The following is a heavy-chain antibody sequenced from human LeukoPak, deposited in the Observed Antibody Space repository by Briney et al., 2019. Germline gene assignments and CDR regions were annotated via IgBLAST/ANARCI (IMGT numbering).Heavy chain of an antibody. CDR2: MYISGST. CDR3: ARYNRGTTGTRKDAFDI. J-gene: IGHJ3*02. Sequence: SETLSLTCTVSGGSISSGNYYWSWIRQPAGKGLEWIGRMYISGSTNYNPSLKSRVTISVDTSKNQFSLKLSSVTAADTAVYYCARYNRGTTGTRKDAFDIWGQGTMVTVSS. CDR1: GGSISSGNYY. D-gene: IGHD1-1*01. V-gene: IGHV4-61*02.